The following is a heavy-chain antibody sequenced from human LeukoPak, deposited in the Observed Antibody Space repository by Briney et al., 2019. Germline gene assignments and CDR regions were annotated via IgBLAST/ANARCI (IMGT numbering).Heavy chain of an antibody. V-gene: IGHV3-30*03. J-gene: IGHJ4*02. CDR1: GFTFSSYG. D-gene: IGHD5-24*01. CDR3: ARDKRYQFDY. CDR2: ISSDRNNE. Sequence: GGSLRLSCAASGFTFSSYGMHWVRQAPGKGLEWVAFISSDRNNEYYADSVKGRFTISRDNSKNTLYLQMNSLRAEDTAIYYCARDKRYQFDYWGQGTLVTVSS.